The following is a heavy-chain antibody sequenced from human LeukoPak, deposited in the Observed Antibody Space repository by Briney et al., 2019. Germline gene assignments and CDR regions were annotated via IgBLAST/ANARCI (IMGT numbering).Heavy chain of an antibody. D-gene: IGHD5-12*01. CDR1: GYTFTSYG. J-gene: IGHJ4*02. Sequence: GASVKVSCKASGYTFTSYGISWVRQAPGQGLEWMGWISAYNGNTNYAQKLQGRATMTTDTSTSTAYMELRSLRSDDTAVYYCARDVLSWRSGYDFDYWGQGTLVTVSS. CDR3: ARDVLSWRSGYDFDY. CDR2: ISAYNGNT. V-gene: IGHV1-18*01.